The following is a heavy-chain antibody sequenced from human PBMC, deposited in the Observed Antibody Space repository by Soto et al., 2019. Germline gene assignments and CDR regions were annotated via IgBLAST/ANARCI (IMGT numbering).Heavy chain of an antibody. D-gene: IGHD2-15*01. J-gene: IGHJ4*02. CDR2: INSDGSST. V-gene: IGHV3-74*01. CDR1: EFSFSSYW. CDR3: VKEMVDAAYVETSPFDF. Sequence: GGSLRLSCAASEFSFSSYWMHWVRQAPGKGLVWVSRINSDGSSTNYAGSVKGRFTISRDNSKNTLYLHMSSLRAEDTARYYCVKEMVDAAYVETSPFDFWGQGTLVTVSS.